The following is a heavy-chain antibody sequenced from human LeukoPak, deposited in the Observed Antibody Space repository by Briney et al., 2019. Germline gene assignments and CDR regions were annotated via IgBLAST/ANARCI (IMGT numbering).Heavy chain of an antibody. Sequence: HGESLKISCQASGYIFTSSWIGWARQMPGKGLEWMAIINPGDSDTRYSPSFQGQVTISADKSISTVYLQWGSLKASDTAMYYCARQPGAGWFDPWGQGTLVTVSS. CDR2: INPGDSDT. CDR3: ARQPGAGWFDP. D-gene: IGHD3-10*01. CDR1: GYIFTSSW. V-gene: IGHV5-51*01. J-gene: IGHJ5*02.